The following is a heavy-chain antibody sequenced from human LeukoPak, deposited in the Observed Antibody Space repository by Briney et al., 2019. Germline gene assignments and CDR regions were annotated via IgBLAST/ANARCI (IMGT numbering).Heavy chain of an antibody. J-gene: IGHJ6*03. D-gene: IGHD3-9*01. V-gene: IGHV1-69*05. Sequence: SVKVSCKASGGTFSSYAISWERQAPGQGLEWMGGIIPIFGTANYAQKFQGRVTITTDESTSTAYMELSSLRSEDTAVYYCARGAVIIRYYYYMDVWGKGTTVTVSS. CDR1: GGTFSSYA. CDR2: IIPIFGTA. CDR3: ARGAVIIRYYYYMDV.